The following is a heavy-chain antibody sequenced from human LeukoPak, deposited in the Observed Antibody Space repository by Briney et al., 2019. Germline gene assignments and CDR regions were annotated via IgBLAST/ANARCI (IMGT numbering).Heavy chain of an antibody. CDR3: ARGGRKGYYGSGSYYGYYYYYYMDV. J-gene: IGHJ6*03. CDR2: IYYSGST. CDR1: GGSISSYY. D-gene: IGHD3-10*01. V-gene: IGHV4-59*12. Sequence: SETLSLTCTVSGGSISSYYWSWIRQPPGKGLEWIGYIYYSGSTNYNPSLKSRVTISVDTSKNQFSLKLSSVTAADTAVYYCARGGRKGYYGSGSYYGYYYYYYMDVWGKGTTVTVSS.